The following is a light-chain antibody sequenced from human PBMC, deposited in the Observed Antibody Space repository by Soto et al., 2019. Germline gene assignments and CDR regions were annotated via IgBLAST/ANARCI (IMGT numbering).Light chain of an antibody. J-gene: IGKJ5*01. CDR1: QSVSSSY. CDR2: GAS. V-gene: IGKV3-20*01. Sequence: EIVLTQSPGTLYLSPGERATLSCRASQSVSSSYLAWYQQKPGQAPRLLIYGASGRATGIPDRFSGSVSGTHFTLPMSRLEPEDFAVYYCQQYGSSPPFTFGQGTRLEIK. CDR3: QQYGSSPPFT.